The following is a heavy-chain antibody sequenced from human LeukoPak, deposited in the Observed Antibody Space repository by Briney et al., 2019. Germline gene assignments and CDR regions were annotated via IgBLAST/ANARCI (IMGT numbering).Heavy chain of an antibody. CDR3: AKEVTMVRGVNAFDI. Sequence: PGGSLRLSCAASGFTFSSYGMHWVRQAPGKGLEWVAVISYDGSNKCYADSVKGRFTISRDNSKNTLYLQMNSLRAEDTAVYYCAKEVTMVRGVNAFDIWGQGTMVTVSS. CDR1: GFTFSSYG. V-gene: IGHV3-30*18. D-gene: IGHD3-10*01. J-gene: IGHJ3*02. CDR2: ISYDGSNK.